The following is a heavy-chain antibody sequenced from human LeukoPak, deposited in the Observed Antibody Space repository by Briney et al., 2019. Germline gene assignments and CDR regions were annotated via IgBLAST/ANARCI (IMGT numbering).Heavy chain of an antibody. D-gene: IGHD6-19*01. CDR3: ARGFSGEMFDAFHI. CDR1: GGSISSHY. V-gene: IGHV4-4*07. Sequence: SETLSLTCTVSGGSISSHYWSWIRQPARKGLECIGRIYTSGSTNYNPSLKSRVTMSVDTSKKQFSLKLSSVTAADTAVYYCARGFSGEMFDAFHIWGQGTMVTVSS. CDR2: IYTSGST. J-gene: IGHJ3*02.